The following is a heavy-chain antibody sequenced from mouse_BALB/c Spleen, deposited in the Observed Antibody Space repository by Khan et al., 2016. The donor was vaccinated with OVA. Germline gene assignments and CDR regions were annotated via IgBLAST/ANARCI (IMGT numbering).Heavy chain of an antibody. V-gene: IGHV5-6-5*01. CDR3: ARDYWFVY. CDR2: ISSGGST. Sequence: EVQLQESGGGLVKPGGSLKVSCAASGFTFSNYAMSWVRQTPEKRLEWVVSISSGGSTYCPDSVKGRFTISRDNARNILYLQMSSLKSEDTAIYYCARDYWFVYWGQGTLVTVSA. J-gene: IGHJ3*01. CDR1: GFTFSNYA.